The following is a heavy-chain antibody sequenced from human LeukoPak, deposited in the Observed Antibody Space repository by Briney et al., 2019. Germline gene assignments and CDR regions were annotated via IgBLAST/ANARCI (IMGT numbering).Heavy chain of an antibody. CDR2: IWYDGSKK. J-gene: IGHJ4*02. CDR1: GFTFSNHG. D-gene: IGHD4-17*01. V-gene: IGHV3-33*01. CDR3: ARDLSYGDYA. Sequence: GGSLRLSCAASGFTFSNHGFHWVRQAPGKGLEWVAVIWYDGSKKFYADSVKGRFTISRDDSKNTLYLQMNSLRAEDTAVYYCARDLSYGDYAWGQGTLVTVSS.